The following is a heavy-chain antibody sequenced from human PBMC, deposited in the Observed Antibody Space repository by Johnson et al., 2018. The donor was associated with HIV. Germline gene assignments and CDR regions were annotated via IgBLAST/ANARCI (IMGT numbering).Heavy chain of an antibody. J-gene: IGHJ3*02. CDR3: AKDRIPSIAAFNRDAFDI. Sequence: VQLVESGGGLVQPGGSLRLSCAASGFTFSSYAMSWVRQAPGKGLEWVSAISGRGGSTYYADSVKGRFTISRDNSKNTLYLQMNSLRAEDTAVYYCAKDRIPSIAAFNRDAFDIWGQGTMVTVSS. CDR2: ISGRGGST. D-gene: IGHD6-6*01. CDR1: GFTFSSYA. V-gene: IGHV3-23*04.